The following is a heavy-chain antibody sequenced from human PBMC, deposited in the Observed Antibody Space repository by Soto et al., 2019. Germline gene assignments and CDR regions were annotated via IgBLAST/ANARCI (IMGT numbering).Heavy chain of an antibody. D-gene: IGHD5-12*01. CDR1: GGTFSSYA. CDR2: IIPIFGTA. J-gene: IGHJ4*02. CDR3: ARDGGGGYSGYDVGYFDY. Sequence: QVQLVQSGAEVKKPGSSVKVSCKASGGTFSSYAISWVRQAPGQGLEWMGGIIPIFGTANYAQKFQGRVTVTADESTGAAYMGRGSLRSEDTAVYYCARDGGGGYSGYDVGYFDYWGQGTLVTVSS. V-gene: IGHV1-69*01.